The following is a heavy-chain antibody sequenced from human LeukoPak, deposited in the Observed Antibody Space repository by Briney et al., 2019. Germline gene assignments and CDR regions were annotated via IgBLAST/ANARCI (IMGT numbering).Heavy chain of an antibody. D-gene: IGHD4-17*01. J-gene: IGHJ4*02. CDR2: IIPIFGTA. Sequence: GASVKVSCRASGGTFSSYAISWVRQAPGQGLEWMGGIIPIFGTANYAQKFQGRVTITTDESTSTAYMELSSLRSEDTAVYYCARGSYGVHLVSSYDYWGQGTLVTVSS. V-gene: IGHV1-69*05. CDR1: GGTFSSYA. CDR3: ARGSYGVHLVSSYDY.